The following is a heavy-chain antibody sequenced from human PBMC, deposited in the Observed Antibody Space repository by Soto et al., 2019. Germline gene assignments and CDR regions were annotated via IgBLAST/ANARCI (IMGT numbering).Heavy chain of an antibody. CDR1: GFSFDDYG. J-gene: IGHJ4*02. Sequence: EVQLVESGGGSVQPGRSLRLSCAASGFSFDDYGMHWVRQGPGKGLEWVSGISWNSGDIYYADSVKGRFTISRDNAKRYLSLQMNSMRIDVTALYYCEKVDNLDTGGPVDYWGSGNLVPVS. V-gene: IGHV3-9*01. CDR2: ISWNSGDI. D-gene: IGHD5-18*01. CDR3: EKVDNLDTGGPVDY.